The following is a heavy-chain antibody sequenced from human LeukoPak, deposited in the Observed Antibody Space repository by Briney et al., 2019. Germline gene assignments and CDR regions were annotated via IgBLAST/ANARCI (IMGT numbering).Heavy chain of an antibody. CDR3: ARDVSSGWYGPSKGAFDI. CDR2: IYYSGST. V-gene: IGHV4-59*01. CDR1: GGSLSSYY. J-gene: IGHJ3*02. D-gene: IGHD6-19*01. Sequence: SGTLSLTCTVSGGSLSSYYWSWIRQPPGKGLEGIGYIYYSGSTNYNPSLKSRVTISVDTSKNQFSLKLSSVTAADTAVYYCARDVSSGWYGPSKGAFDIWGQGTMVTVSS.